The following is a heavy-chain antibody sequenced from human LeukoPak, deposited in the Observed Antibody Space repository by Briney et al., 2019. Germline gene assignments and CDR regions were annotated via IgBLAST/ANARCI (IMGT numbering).Heavy chain of an antibody. V-gene: IGHV5-51*01. CDR1: GYSFTSYR. Sequence: GESLKISCEGSGYSFTSYRIAWVRQMRGKGLGWMGIIYPGDSYTTYSPSFQGQVTISADKSISTAYLQWRSLKASDTAMYYCARRSGSDALDIWGQGTMVTVSS. CDR3: ARRSGSDALDI. CDR2: IYPGDSYT. D-gene: IGHD3-10*01. J-gene: IGHJ3*02.